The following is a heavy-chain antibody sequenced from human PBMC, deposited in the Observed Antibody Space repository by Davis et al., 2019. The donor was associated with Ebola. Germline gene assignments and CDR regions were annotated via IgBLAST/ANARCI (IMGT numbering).Heavy chain of an antibody. D-gene: IGHD5-18*01. V-gene: IGHV3-30-3*01. J-gene: IGHJ4*02. CDR3: ANARYSYGAAYFDN. Sequence: GESLKISCAGSGFIFSTYALHWVRQAPGKGLEWVAVISYDGLNKKYTDSVKGRFTVSRDNSKNTVYLQMNSLRVEDTAVYYCANARYSYGAAYFDNWGRGTLVTVSS. CDR1: GFIFSTYA. CDR2: ISYDGLNK.